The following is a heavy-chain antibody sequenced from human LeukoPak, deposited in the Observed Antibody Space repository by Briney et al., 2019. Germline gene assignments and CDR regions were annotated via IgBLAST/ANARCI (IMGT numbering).Heavy chain of an antibody. Sequence: PSETLSLTCTVSGDSISNYYWTWIRQPAAKGLEWIGRIYTSGSTNYSPSLKSRVTMSVDTSKNQFSLKLSSVTAADTAVYYCARLKKGYYDSSGYYHYGQKPYFDYWGQGTLVTVSS. CDR2: IYTSGST. J-gene: IGHJ4*02. CDR3: ARLKKGYYDSSGYYHYGQKPYFDY. V-gene: IGHV4-4*07. CDR1: GDSISNYY. D-gene: IGHD3-22*01.